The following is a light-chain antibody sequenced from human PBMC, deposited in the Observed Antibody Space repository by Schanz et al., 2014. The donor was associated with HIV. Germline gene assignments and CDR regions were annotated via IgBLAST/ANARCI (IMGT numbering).Light chain of an antibody. J-gene: IGLJ3*02. Sequence: QSALTQPPSASGSPGQSVTISCIGTSNDIGSYNYVSWYQQHPGKAPKLMIYEVSKRPSGVPDLFSGYKSGNTASLTVSGRKAEDEAHYYCSSYAGSSIVGFGGGTKLTVL. CDR1: SNDIGSYNY. V-gene: IGLV2-8*01. CDR3: SSYAGSSIVG. CDR2: EVS.